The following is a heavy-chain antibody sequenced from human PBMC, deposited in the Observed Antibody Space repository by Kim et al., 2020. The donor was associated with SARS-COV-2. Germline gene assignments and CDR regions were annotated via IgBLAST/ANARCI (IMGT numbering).Heavy chain of an antibody. V-gene: IGHV3-30*18. Sequence: GGSLRLSCAASGFTFSSYGMHWVRQAPGKGLEWVAVISYDGSNKYYADSVKGRFTISRDNSKNTLYLQMNSLRAEDTAVYYCAKGEIVGATKGSPFLWGQGTLVTVSS. CDR2: ISYDGSNK. J-gene: IGHJ4*02. CDR1: GFTFSSYG. D-gene: IGHD1-26*01. CDR3: AKGEIVGATKGSPFL.